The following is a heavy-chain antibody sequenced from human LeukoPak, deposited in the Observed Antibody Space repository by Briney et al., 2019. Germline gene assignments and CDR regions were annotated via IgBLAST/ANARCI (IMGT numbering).Heavy chain of an antibody. D-gene: IGHD3-10*02. V-gene: IGHV3-48*03. CDR1: GFTFSSYE. J-gene: IGHJ6*04. CDR3: AELGITMIGGV. CDR2: ISSSGSTI. Sequence: PGGSLRLSCAASGFTFSSYEMNWVRQAPGKGLEWVSYISSSGSTIYYADSVKGRFTISIENAKNSLYVQMNSLRAEDTAVYYCAELGITMIGGVWGKGTTVTISS.